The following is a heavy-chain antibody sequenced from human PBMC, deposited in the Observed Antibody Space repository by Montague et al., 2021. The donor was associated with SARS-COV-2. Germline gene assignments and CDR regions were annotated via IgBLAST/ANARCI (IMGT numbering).Heavy chain of an antibody. J-gene: IGHJ4*02. V-gene: IGHV6-1*01. Sequence: CAISGDSVSSNIAAWNWIRQSPSRGLEWLGRTYYRSKWYNDYAVSVRGRITISPDTSKNQFSLQLNSVTPEDTAVYYCTQVRGPGRTTWHYFDYWGQGTLVTVSS. CDR2: TYYRSKWYN. CDR1: GDSVSSNIAA. D-gene: IGHD1-14*01. CDR3: TQVRGPGRTTWHYFDY.